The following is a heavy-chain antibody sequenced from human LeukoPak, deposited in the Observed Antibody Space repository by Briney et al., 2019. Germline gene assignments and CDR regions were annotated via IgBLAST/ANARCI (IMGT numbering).Heavy chain of an antibody. J-gene: IGHJ3*02. CDR2: INPSSGGT. CDR3: ARDGVYSRNFDAFDI. V-gene: IGHV1-2*02. D-gene: IGHD6-13*01. CDR1: GYTFTNYY. Sequence: ASVEVSCKASGYTFTNYYMHWVRQAPGQGLEWMGWINPSSGGTDYAQRFQGRVTMTRDTSISTAYMELNSLKSDDTAVYYCARDGVYSRNFDAFDIWGQGTMVTVSS.